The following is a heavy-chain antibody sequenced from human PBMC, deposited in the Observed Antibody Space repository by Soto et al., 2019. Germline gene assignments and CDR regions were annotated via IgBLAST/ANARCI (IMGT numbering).Heavy chain of an antibody. J-gene: IGHJ4*02. CDR3: ARGVVGAAADNYYFDY. Sequence: QVQLVQSGAEVKKPGSSVKVSCKASGGTFSSYAISWVRQAPGQGLEWMGGSIPIFGTANYAQKFQGRVTITADESTSTAYMELSSLRSEDTAVYYCARGVVGAAADNYYFDYWGQGTLVTVSS. V-gene: IGHV1-69*01. CDR1: GGTFSSYA. D-gene: IGHD6-13*01. CDR2: SIPIFGTA.